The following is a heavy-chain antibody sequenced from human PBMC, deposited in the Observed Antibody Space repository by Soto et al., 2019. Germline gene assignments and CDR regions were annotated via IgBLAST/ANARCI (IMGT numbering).Heavy chain of an antibody. J-gene: IGHJ4*02. D-gene: IGHD3-9*01. Sequence: SGPTLVNPTQTLTLTCTFSGFSLSTSGVGVGWIRQSLGKALEWLAVIYWDDDKRYSPSLKSRLSITKDTSKNQVVLTMTNMDPVDTATYYCAHKGPEDWPLDYWGRGTLVTVSS. V-gene: IGHV2-5*02. CDR3: AHKGPEDWPLDY. CDR1: GFSLSTSGVG. CDR2: IYWDDDK.